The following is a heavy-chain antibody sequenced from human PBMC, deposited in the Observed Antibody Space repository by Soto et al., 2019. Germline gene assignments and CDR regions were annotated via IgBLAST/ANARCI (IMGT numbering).Heavy chain of an antibody. D-gene: IGHD6-19*01. J-gene: IGHJ4*02. V-gene: IGHV4-4*02. Sequence: QVQLQESGPGLVKPSGTLSLTCAVSGDSISTSSWWRWVRRPPGKGLEWMGEIYYSGSTNYNPSLKRRVTISVDKSKNQFSLRLTSVTAADTAVYYCARSVAGSLDYWGQGTLVTVSS. CDR2: IYYSGST. CDR3: ARSVAGSLDY. CDR1: GDSISTSSW.